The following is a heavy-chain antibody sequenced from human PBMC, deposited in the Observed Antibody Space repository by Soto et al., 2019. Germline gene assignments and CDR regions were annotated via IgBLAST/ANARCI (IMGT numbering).Heavy chain of an antibody. CDR2: INPASQLR. D-gene: IGHD2-8*01. J-gene: IGHJ4*01. Sequence: QVVLLQSGTEVKRPGSSVKVSCKASGVPFHSYGFAWVRQAPGRGLEWVGRINPASQLRNYEQSLQGRVTITADTTTTTAYMELSGLTSEATALYYSARMKMASLDHWGHGTLVNVSS. CDR1: GVPFHSYG. CDR3: ARMKMASLDH. V-gene: IGHV1-69*09.